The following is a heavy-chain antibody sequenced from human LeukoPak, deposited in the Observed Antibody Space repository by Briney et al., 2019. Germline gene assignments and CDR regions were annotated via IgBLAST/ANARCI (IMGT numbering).Heavy chain of an antibody. J-gene: IGHJ4*02. D-gene: IGHD2-2*01. V-gene: IGHV4-30-4*01. Sequence: SETLSLTCAVSGGSISSSNWWSWVRQPPGKGLEWIGYIYYGGSTYYNPSLKSRVTVSVDTSKNQFSLKLSSVTAADTAVYYCARVGLGYCSSTSCLNQDYWGQGTLVTVSS. CDR3: ARVGLGYCSSTSCLNQDY. CDR2: IYYGGST. CDR1: GGSISSSNW.